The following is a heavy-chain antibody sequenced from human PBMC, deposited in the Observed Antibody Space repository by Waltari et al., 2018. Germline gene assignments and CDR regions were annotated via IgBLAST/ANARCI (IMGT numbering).Heavy chain of an antibody. CDR2: IYYSGST. Sequence: QVQLQESGPGLVKPSETLSLTCTVSGGSISSHYWSWIRQPPGKGLEWIGYIYYSGSTNYNPSLKSRVTISVDTSKNQFSLKLSSVTAADTAVYYCAKGSGRSSSPLYWGQGTLVTVSS. CDR1: GGSISSHY. V-gene: IGHV4-59*11. CDR3: AKGSGRSSSPLY. D-gene: IGHD6-13*01. J-gene: IGHJ4*02.